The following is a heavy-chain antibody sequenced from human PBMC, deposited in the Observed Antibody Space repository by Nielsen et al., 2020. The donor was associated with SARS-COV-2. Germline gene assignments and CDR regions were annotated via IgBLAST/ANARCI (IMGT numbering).Heavy chain of an antibody. CDR1: GSTFTTYA. CDR2: ISGSGGST. D-gene: IGHD3-10*01. J-gene: IGHJ3*02. Sequence: GESLKISCVASGSTFTTYAMTWVRQAPGKGLEWVSSISGSGGSTYYADSVKGRFTISRDNSKNTLYLQMNSLRPDDTAVYYCARVARGETGFDAFDIWGQGTMVTVSS. V-gene: IGHV3-23*01. CDR3: ARVARGETGFDAFDI.